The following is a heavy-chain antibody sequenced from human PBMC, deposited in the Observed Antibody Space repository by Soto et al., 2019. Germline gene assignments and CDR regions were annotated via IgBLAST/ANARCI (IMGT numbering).Heavy chain of an antibody. V-gene: IGHV4-59*08. CDR2: IHYSGST. Sequence: QVQLQESGPGLVQPSETLSLTCTVSGGSITGYYWSWIRQPPGKGPEWIGNIHYSGSTDYNPYLKSRVTISVDTSKNQFPLRLRSVTAAETAVYYCARHSYYSNPLRFDPWGQGTLVTVSS. D-gene: IGHD4-4*01. J-gene: IGHJ5*02. CDR1: GGSITGYY. CDR3: ARHSYYSNPLRFDP.